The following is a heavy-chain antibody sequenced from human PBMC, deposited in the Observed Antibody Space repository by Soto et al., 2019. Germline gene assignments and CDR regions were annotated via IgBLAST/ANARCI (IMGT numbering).Heavy chain of an antibody. CDR1: GGSISSSSYY. J-gene: IGHJ4*02. Sequence: SETLSLTCTVSGGSISSSSYYWGWIRQPPGKGLEWIGRIYHSGSTNYKPSLKSRVTMSVDTSKNQFSLKLSSVTAADTAVYYCARGPDIVATITRSFDFWGQGILVTVSS. CDR2: IYHSGST. V-gene: IGHV4-39*07. CDR3: ARGPDIVATITRSFDF. D-gene: IGHD5-12*01.